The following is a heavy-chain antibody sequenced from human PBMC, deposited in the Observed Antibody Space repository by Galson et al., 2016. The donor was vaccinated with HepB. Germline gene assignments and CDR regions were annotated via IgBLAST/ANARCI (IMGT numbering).Heavy chain of an antibody. D-gene: IGHD3-9*01. CDR1: GFSFSSKS. CDR3: ATDGPRAYFEIVNDVLEI. V-gene: IGHV3-30*03. CDR2: ISNHGTA. Sequence: SLRLSCAASGFSFSSKSMHWVRQAPGKGPEWLAVISNHGTAYYAGSVKRRFTVSRTNSKNTLYLQMDTLEVDDTAVYYCATDGPRAYFEIVNDVLEIWGQGTTVTVSS. J-gene: IGHJ3*02.